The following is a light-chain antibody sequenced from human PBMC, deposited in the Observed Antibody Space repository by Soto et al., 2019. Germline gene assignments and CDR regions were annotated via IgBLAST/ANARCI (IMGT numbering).Light chain of an antibody. CDR3: QQYYSAPYT. Sequence: DIVMTQSPDSLAVSLGERATVNCKSSQSVLSSSDNKNYLAWYQQKLGQSPKLLIYWASTRESGVPDRFSGSGSGTDFNLTISSLQAEDVAVYYCQQYYSAPYTFGQGTKLGIK. CDR2: WAS. J-gene: IGKJ2*01. CDR1: QSVLSSSDNKNY. V-gene: IGKV4-1*01.